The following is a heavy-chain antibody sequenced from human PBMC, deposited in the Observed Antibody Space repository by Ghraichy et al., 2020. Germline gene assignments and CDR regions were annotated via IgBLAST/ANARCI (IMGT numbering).Heavy chain of an antibody. CDR1: GFTFSSYS. J-gene: IGHJ4*02. CDR3: ARMCTSCYAPLIDY. V-gene: IGHV3-21*01. CDR2: ISSSSSYI. Sequence: GGSLRLSCAASGFTFSSYSMNWVRRAPGKGLEWVSSISSSSSYIYYADSVKGRFTISRDNAKNSLYLQMNSLRAEDTAVYYCARMCTSCYAPLIDYWGQGTLVTVSS. D-gene: IGHD2-2*01.